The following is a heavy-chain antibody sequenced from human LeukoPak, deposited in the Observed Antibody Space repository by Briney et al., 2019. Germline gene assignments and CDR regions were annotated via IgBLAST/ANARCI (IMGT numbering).Heavy chain of an antibody. CDR1: GFTFGDYA. CDR3: SRGYSYFDY. CDR2: IRSKVYGGTT. J-gene: IGHJ4*02. V-gene: IGHV3-49*03. D-gene: IGHD3-22*01. Sequence: GGSLRLSCTASGFTFGDYAVSWFRQAPGEGLEWVGFIRSKVYGGTTEYAASVKGRFTISRDDSKSIAYLQMNSLKTDDTAVYYCSRGYSYFDYWGQGTLVTVSS.